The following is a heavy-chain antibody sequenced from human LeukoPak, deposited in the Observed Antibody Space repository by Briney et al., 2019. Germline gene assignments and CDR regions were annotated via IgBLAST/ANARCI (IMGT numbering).Heavy chain of an antibody. V-gene: IGHV3-66*03. CDR1: GFTVSNNY. CDR2: IYSKGNT. Sequence: PGGSLRLSCAVSGFTVSNNYMSWVRQAPGNGLEWVSVIYSKGNTYYADSVKGRFTISRDNSKNTLYLQMNSLRAEDTAVYYCARVPRLVVALDYWGQGTLVTVSS. J-gene: IGHJ4*02. CDR3: ARVPRLVVALDY. D-gene: IGHD2-15*01.